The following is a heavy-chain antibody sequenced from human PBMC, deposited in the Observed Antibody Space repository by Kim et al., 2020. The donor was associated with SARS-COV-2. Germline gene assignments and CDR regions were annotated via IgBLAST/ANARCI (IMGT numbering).Heavy chain of an antibody. CDR2: IRGSGDST. CDR3: AKVYSGSSGWFEYFQN. CDR1: GFTFNNYA. V-gene: IGHV3-23*01. J-gene: IGHJ1*01. Sequence: GGSLRLSCAASGFTFNNYAMSWVRQAPGKGLEWVSGIRGSGDSTSYADSMKGRVTISRDKSSNTLYLQMDSLRTEDTAIYYCAKVYSGSSGWFEYFQNWGQGTLVTVSS. D-gene: IGHD6-19*01.